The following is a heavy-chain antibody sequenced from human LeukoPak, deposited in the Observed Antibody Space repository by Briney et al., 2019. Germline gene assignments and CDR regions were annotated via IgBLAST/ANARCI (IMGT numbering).Heavy chain of an antibody. CDR1: GFTISNNY. CDR3: ARDRPIFSNLPI. CDR2: IYSGGTT. V-gene: IGHV3-66*01. D-gene: IGHD4-11*01. Sequence: GGSLRLSCAASGFTISNNYMSWVRQAPGKGLEWVSVIYSGGTTYYADSVKGRFTISRDNSKSTVYLQMNSLRAEDTAVYYCARDRPIFSNLPIWGQGTTVTVSS. J-gene: IGHJ6*02.